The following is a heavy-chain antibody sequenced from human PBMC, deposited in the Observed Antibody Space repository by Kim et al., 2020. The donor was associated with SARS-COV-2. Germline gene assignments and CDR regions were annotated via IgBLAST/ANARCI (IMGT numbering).Heavy chain of an antibody. CDR1: GGSISSSSYY. D-gene: IGHD2-2*01. Sequence: SETLSLTCTVSGGSISSSSYYWGWIRQPPGKGLEWIGSIYYSGSTYYNPSLKSRVTISVDTSKNQFSLKLSSVTAADTAVYYCARSADIVVVPAANDAFDIWGQGTMVTVSS. V-gene: IGHV4-39*01. CDR2: IYYSGST. CDR3: ARSADIVVVPAANDAFDI. J-gene: IGHJ3*02.